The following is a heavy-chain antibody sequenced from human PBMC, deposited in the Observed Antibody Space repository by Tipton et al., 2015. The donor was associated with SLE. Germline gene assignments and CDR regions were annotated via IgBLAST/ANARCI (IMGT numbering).Heavy chain of an antibody. CDR1: DGSFSGHY. Sequence: TLSLTCAVYDGSFSGHYWTWIRQPPERGLEWIGEINESGSTNYNPSLKSRVTISLDTSKNQFSLKLTSVTAADTAVYYCARVGVVPIFDYWGQGTLVTVSS. CDR3: ARVGVVPIFDY. V-gene: IGHV4-34*09. D-gene: IGHD3-10*01. J-gene: IGHJ4*02. CDR2: INESGST.